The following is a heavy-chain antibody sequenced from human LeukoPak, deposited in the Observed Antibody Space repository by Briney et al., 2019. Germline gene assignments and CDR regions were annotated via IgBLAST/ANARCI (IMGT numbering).Heavy chain of an antibody. Sequence: TGGSLRLSCVGSGFTSIAYALTWVRQAPGKGLEWVSVIYSGGSTYYADSVKGRFTISRDNSKNTVFLQMSSLRAEDTAVYYCAREPWSANYYYGMDVWGQGTTVIVS. CDR3: AREPWSANYYYGMDV. CDR1: GFTSIAYA. V-gene: IGHV3-53*01. D-gene: IGHD3-3*01. J-gene: IGHJ6*02. CDR2: IYSGGST.